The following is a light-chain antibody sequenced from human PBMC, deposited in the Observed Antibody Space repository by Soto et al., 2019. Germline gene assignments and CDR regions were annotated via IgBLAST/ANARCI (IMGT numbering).Light chain of an antibody. CDR3: QQRSYWPPCT. V-gene: IGKV3-11*01. Sequence: EIVLTQSPATLSLSPGERATHSCRASQSVSSYLAWYQQKPGQAPRLLIYDASNRATGIPARFSGSGSGTDFTLTISSLEPEDFAVYYCQQRSYWPPCTFGQGTKVEIK. CDR1: QSVSSY. CDR2: DAS. J-gene: IGKJ1*01.